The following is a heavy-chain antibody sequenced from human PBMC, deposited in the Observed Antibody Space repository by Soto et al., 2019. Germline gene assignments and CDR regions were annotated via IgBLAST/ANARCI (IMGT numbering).Heavy chain of an antibody. CDR1: GFTFSSYS. Sequence: GGSLRLSCVASGFTFSSYSLNWVRQAPGKGLEWVSYFSSSSGTIYYADSVKGRFTISRDNAENSLYLQMNSLRDDDTAVYYCAREDPWSANADDMDVWGQGTTVTVSS. D-gene: IGHD3-3*01. CDR3: AREDPWSANADDMDV. J-gene: IGHJ6*02. CDR2: FSSSSGTI. V-gene: IGHV3-48*02.